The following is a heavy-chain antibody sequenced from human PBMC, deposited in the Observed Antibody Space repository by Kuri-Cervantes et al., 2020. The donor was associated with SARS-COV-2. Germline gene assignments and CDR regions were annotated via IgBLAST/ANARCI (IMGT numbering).Heavy chain of an antibody. CDR1: GGSISSGGYS. CDR2: IYHSGST. D-gene: IGHD2-2*01. J-gene: IGHJ6*02. CDR3: ARELVVPAATGYYYYGMDV. V-gene: IGHV4-30-2*01. Sequence: LSLTCAVSGGSISSGGYSWSWIRQPPGKGLEWIGYIYHSGSTYYNPSLKSRVTISVDRSKNQFSLKLSSVTAADTAVYYCARELVVPAATGYYYYGMDVWGQGTTVTVSS.